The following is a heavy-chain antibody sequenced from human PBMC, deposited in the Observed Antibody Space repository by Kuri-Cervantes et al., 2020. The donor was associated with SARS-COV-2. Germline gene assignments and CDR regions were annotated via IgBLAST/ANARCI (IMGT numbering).Heavy chain of an antibody. D-gene: IGHD1-26*01. J-gene: IGHJ4*02. CDR1: GYTFTSYY. V-gene: IGHV1-46*01. CDR2: INPSGGST. CDR3: ATTGEWELHLYYFDY. Sequence: ASVKVSCKASGYTFTSYYMHWVRQAPGQGLEWMGIINPSGGSTSYAQKFQGRVTMTEDTSTDTAYMELSSLRSEDTAVYYCATTGEWELHLYYFDYWGQGTLVTVSS.